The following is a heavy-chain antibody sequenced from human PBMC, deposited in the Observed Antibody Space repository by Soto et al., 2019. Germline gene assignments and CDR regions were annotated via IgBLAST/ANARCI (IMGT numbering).Heavy chain of an antibody. V-gene: IGHV5-51*01. CDR2: IYPGDSDT. CDR1: GYSFTSYW. D-gene: IGHD2-8*01. Sequence: GESLKISCKGSGYSFTSYWIGWVRQMPGKGLEWMGIIYPGDSDTRYSPSFQGQVTISADKSISTAYLQWSSLKASDTAMYYCARANGAQGVYYYYGMDVWGQGTTVTVS. CDR3: ARANGAQGVYYYYGMDV. J-gene: IGHJ6*02.